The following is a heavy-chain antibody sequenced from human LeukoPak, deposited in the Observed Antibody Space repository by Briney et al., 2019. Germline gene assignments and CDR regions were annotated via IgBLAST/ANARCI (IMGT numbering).Heavy chain of an antibody. V-gene: IGHV4-30-4*08. CDR3: AQHDFWSAVGDS. D-gene: IGHD3-3*01. CDR1: GGSISSGVHY. CDR2: VYYTGST. Sequence: PSQTLSLTCTVSGGSISSGVHYWSWIRQPPGKGLESIGYVYYTGSTYYNPSLRTRVTISIDTSKNQFSLKLSSVTAADTAVYYCAQHDFWSAVGDSWGQGTLVTVSS. J-gene: IGHJ4*02.